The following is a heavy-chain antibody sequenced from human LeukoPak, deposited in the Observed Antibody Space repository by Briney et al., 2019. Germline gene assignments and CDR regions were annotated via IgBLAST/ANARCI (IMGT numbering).Heavy chain of an antibody. CDR2: IYSTGSA. V-gene: IGHV4-4*07. J-gene: IGHJ5*02. Sequence: SDTLSLTCSVSGGPMSRYYWNWIRQPAGKGLEWIGRIYSTGSADYNPSLQSRVTMSVDTSKNEFSLRLTSVTAADTAIYYCARDRWFDTWGQGTLVTVSS. CDR1: GGPMSRYY. CDR3: ARDRWFDT.